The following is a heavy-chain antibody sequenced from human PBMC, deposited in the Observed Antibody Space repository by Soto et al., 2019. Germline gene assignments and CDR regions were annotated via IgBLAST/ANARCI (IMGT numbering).Heavy chain of an antibody. CDR1: GFTFSSYA. V-gene: IGHV3-23*01. Sequence: GGSLRLSCAASGFTFSSYAMSWVRQAPGKGLEWVSAISGSGGSTYYADSVKGRFTISRDNSKNTLYLQMNSLRAEDTAVHYCAKDPRQWRAEDYYYGMDVWGQGTTVTVSS. CDR3: AKDPRQWRAEDYYYGMDV. J-gene: IGHJ6*02. D-gene: IGHD6-19*01. CDR2: ISGSGGST.